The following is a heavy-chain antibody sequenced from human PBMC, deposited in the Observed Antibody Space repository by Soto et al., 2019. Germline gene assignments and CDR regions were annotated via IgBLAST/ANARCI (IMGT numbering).Heavy chain of an antibody. J-gene: IGHJ4*02. Sequence: PSETLSLTCTVSGGSISSGGYYWSWIRQHPGKGLEWIGYIYYSGSTYYNPSLKSRVTISVDTSKNQFSLKLGSVTAADTAVYYCARGRAVAGNTFDYWGQGTLVTVSS. CDR3: ARGRAVAGNTFDY. V-gene: IGHV4-31*03. D-gene: IGHD6-19*01. CDR2: IYYSGST. CDR1: GGSISSGGYY.